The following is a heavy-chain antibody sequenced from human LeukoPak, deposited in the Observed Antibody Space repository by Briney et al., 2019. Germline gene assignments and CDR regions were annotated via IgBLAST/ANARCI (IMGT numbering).Heavy chain of an antibody. J-gene: IGHJ6*03. CDR3: ARDSMVRGVGYYYMDV. D-gene: IGHD3-10*01. CDR2: IYYSGST. Sequence: SETLSLTCTVSGGSISSGSYYWSWIRQPPGKGLEWIGYIYYSGSTNYNPSLKSRVTISVDTSTNQFSLKLSSVTAADTAVYYCARDSMVRGVGYYYMDVWGKGTTVTVSS. CDR1: GGSISSGSYY. V-gene: IGHV4-61*01.